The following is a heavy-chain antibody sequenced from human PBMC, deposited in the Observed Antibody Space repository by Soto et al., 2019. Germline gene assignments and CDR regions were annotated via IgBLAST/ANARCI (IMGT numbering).Heavy chain of an antibody. CDR3: ARGGGKSGYFFDY. J-gene: IGHJ4*02. Sequence: QVQLRQWGAGLLKPSETLSLRCAVYGGSLSDYSWSWIRQSPEKGLEWIGEINHGGSTKYNPSLKSRVTISVDTSKNQVSLILAPATAADTAVYRCARGGGKSGYFFDYWGRGTLVTVSS. D-gene: IGHD5-12*01. V-gene: IGHV4-34*02. CDR1: GGSLSDYS. CDR2: INHGGST.